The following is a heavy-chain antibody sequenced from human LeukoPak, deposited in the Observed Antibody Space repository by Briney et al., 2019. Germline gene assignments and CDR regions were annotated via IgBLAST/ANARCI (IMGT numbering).Heavy chain of an antibody. CDR2: INHDGSST. CDR3: AKPGGYSGLRVDFDY. D-gene: IGHD5-12*01. CDR1: GFTFTTFW. J-gene: IGHJ4*02. V-gene: IGHV3-74*01. Sequence: PGGSLRLSCATSGFTFTTFWMHWVRQAPGKGLVWVSRINHDGSSTNYADSVKGRFTISRDNSKNTLYLQMNSLRAEDTAVYYCAKPGGYSGLRVDFDYWGQGTLVTVSS.